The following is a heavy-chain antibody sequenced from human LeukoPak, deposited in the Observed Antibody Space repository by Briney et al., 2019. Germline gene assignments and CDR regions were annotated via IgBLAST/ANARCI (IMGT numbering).Heavy chain of an antibody. CDR1: GFTFSSYS. CDR3: ASITMVRGVFDY. D-gene: IGHD3-10*01. Sequence: PGGSLRLSCAASGFTFSSYSMNWVRQAPGKGLEWVSSISSSSSYIYYADSVKGRFTISRDNDKNALYLQMNSLRAEDTAVYYCASITMVRGVFDYWGQGTLVTVSS. CDR2: ISSSSSYI. V-gene: IGHV3-21*01. J-gene: IGHJ4*02.